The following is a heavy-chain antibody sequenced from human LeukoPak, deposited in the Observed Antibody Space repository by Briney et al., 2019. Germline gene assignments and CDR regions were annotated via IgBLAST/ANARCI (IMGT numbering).Heavy chain of an antibody. V-gene: IGHV3-66*02. CDR1: GLTVSSNY. Sequence: GSLRPSRSASGLTVSSNYMGWVRQAPGKGLEWVSVIYSGGSTYYADSVKGRFTISRDSSKNTLYLQMNSLRAEDTAVYYCAGPTGVPATIQYYYYMDVWGKGTTVTVSS. CDR3: AGPTGVPATIQYYYYMDV. D-gene: IGHD2-2*02. J-gene: IGHJ6*03. CDR2: IYSGGST.